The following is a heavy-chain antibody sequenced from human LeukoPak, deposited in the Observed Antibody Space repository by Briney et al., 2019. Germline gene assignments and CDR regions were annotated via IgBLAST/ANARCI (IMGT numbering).Heavy chain of an antibody. D-gene: IGHD1-26*01. V-gene: IGHV3-74*01. CDR1: GFTFSSYW. Sequence: PGGSLRLSCAASGFTFSSYWMHWVRQAPGKGLVWVSRINSDGSSTSYADSVKGRFTISRDNAKNTLYLQMNNLRAEDTAVYYCARADLSGSYYPFDYWGQGTLVTVSS. CDR2: INSDGSST. CDR3: ARADLSGSYYPFDY. J-gene: IGHJ4*02.